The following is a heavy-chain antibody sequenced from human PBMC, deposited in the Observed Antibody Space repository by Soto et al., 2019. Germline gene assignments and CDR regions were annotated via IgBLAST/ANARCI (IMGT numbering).Heavy chain of an antibody. J-gene: IGHJ6*03. CDR3: VRGGGYCSSTSCYAWMGYYYYMDV. V-gene: IGHV4-34*01. Sequence: QVQLQQWGAGLLKPSETLSLTCAVYGGAFSGYYWSWIRQPPGKGLEWIGEINHSGSTNYNPSLKSRVTISVDTSKNQFSLKLSSVTAADTAVYYCVRGGGYCSSTSCYAWMGYYYYMDVWGKGTTVTVSS. CDR1: GGAFSGYY. D-gene: IGHD2-2*03. CDR2: INHSGST.